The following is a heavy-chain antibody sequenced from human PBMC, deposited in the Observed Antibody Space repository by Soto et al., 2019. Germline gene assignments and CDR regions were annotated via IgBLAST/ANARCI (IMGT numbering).Heavy chain of an antibody. V-gene: IGHV3-53*01. D-gene: IGHD1-1*01. J-gene: IGHJ3*01. Sequence: DVQLVESGGGLIQPGESLRLSCAAFGLTISGKKYVAWVRQAPGNGLEWVSALYDVDGSFYPDSVTGRFTTSSDSSKTSVYLQMHDLRPDDTAVYYCATWHEREHAFDVWGQGTTVTISS. CDR1: GLTISGKKY. CDR2: LYDVDGS. CDR3: ATWHEREHAFDV.